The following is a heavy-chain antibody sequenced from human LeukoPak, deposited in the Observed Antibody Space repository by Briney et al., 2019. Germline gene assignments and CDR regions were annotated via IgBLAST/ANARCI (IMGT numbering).Heavy chain of an antibody. CDR1: GGSFSGYY. D-gene: IGHD1-1*01. CDR3: ARRWASGYRAYYFDY. J-gene: IGHJ4*02. V-gene: IGHV4-34*01. Sequence: SETLSLTCAVYGGSFSGYYWSWIRQPPGKGLEWIGEINHSGSTNYNPSLKSRVTISVDTSKNQFSLKLSSVTAADTAVYYCARRWASGYRAYYFDYWGQGTLVTVSS. CDR2: INHSGST.